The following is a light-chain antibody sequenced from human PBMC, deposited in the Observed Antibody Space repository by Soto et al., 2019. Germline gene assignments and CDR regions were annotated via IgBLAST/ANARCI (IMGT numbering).Light chain of an antibody. CDR3: SSYSATNTLV. V-gene: IGLV2-14*01. J-gene: IGLJ1*01. CDR2: EVT. Sequence: QSALTQPASVSGSPGQSITISCTGTSGDIGDYFYVSWYQQHPGKVPKLIIYEVTNRPSGVTSRFSGSKSENTASLTISGLQAEDEADYYCSSYSATNTLVFXSGTKGTVL. CDR1: SGDIGDYFY.